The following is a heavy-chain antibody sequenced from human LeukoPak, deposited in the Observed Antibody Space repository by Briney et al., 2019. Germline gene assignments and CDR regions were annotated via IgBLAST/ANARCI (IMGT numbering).Heavy chain of an antibody. D-gene: IGHD5-12*01. V-gene: IGHV3-15*01. CDR1: GFTFNNAW. CDR2: IKSKTDGGTT. CDR3: TTHSGYDYLSDY. J-gene: IGHJ4*02. Sequence: GGSLRLSCVASGFTFNNAWMSWVRQAPGKGLEWVGRIKSKTDGGTTDYAAPVKGRFTISSDDSKNTLYLEMSSLKTEDTAVYYCTTHSGYDYLSDYWGQGTLVTVSS.